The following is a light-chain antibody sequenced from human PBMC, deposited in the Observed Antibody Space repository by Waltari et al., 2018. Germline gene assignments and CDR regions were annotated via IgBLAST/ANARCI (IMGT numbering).Light chain of an antibody. J-gene: IGLJ2*01. CDR3: SSYTTDSLGV. CDR1: SSDVGGYDY. CDR2: DVT. Sequence: QSALTQPASVSGSPGQSISISCTGTSSDVGGYDYVSWYQQHPGKAPKLMISDVTHRPSGVPSRFAGSKSGITASLTISGLQPEDEADYYCSSYTTDSLGVFGGGTKLTVL. V-gene: IGLV2-14*03.